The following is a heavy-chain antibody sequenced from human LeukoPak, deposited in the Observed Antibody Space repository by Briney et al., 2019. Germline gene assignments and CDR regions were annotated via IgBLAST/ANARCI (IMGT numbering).Heavy chain of an antibody. CDR3: ARDFWSGYSISFDY. CDR2: IYHSGST. D-gene: IGHD3-3*01. V-gene: IGHV4-38-2*02. J-gene: IGHJ4*02. CDR1: GYSISSGYY. Sequence: ASETLSLTCAVSGYSISSGYYWGWIRQPPGKGLEWIGSIYHSGSTYHNPSLKSRVTMSVDTSKNQFSLKLSSVTAADTAVYYCARDFWSGYSISFDYWGQGTLVTVSS.